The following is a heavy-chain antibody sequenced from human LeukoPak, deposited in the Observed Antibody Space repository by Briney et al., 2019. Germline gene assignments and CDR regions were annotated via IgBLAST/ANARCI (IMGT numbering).Heavy chain of an antibody. CDR3: ARIAAAGFDAFDI. V-gene: IGHV1-46*01. J-gene: IGHJ3*02. Sequence: ASVKVSCKASGYTFTGYYMHWVRQAPGQGLEWMGIINPSGGSTSYAQKFQGRVTMTRDTSTSTVYMELSSLRSEDTAVYYCARIAAAGFDAFDIWGQGTMVTVSS. CDR1: GYTFTGYY. CDR2: INPSGGST. D-gene: IGHD6-13*01.